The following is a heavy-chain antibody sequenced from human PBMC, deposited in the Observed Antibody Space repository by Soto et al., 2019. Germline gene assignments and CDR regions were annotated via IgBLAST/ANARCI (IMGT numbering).Heavy chain of an antibody. V-gene: IGHV2-5*02. D-gene: IGHD3-22*01. CDR3: ARSMIVTVGNCFDT. Sequence: QITLKESGPSLVKPTQTLTLTCTFSGFSLTTSGVGVGWIRQSPGQALEWLALISGADEKRYSPSLKSRLSITQETSKNQVVLTMTTMDPADRATYYCARSMIVTVGNCFDTWGQGTLFTVSS. J-gene: IGHJ5*02. CDR1: GFSLTTSGVG. CDR2: ISGADEK.